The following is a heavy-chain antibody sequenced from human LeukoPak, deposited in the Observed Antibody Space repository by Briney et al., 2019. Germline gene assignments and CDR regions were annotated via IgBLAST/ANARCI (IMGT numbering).Heavy chain of an antibody. CDR3: ARDSRYDFWSGYYRGGDY. J-gene: IGHJ4*02. CDR2: IIPIFGTA. V-gene: IGHV1-69*13. CDR1: GGTFSSYA. Sequence: GASVKVSCKASGGTFSSYAISWVRQAPGQGLGWMGGIIPIFGTANYAQKFQGRVTITADESTSTAYMELSSPRSEDTAVYYCARDSRYDFWSGYYRGGDYWGQGTLVTVSS. D-gene: IGHD3-3*01.